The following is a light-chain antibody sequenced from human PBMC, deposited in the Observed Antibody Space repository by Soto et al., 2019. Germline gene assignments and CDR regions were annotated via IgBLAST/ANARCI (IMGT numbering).Light chain of an antibody. CDR1: QIVSSTY. J-gene: IGKJ5*01. Sequence: IALTQSPCTLSLSPGERATPSCSASQIVSSTYLAWFQQKTGQAPRLVIYGASSRATGIPDRFSGSGYGTDFNLTISRLEPEDFAVYYCQQYGSSPITFGQGTRLETK. V-gene: IGKV3-20*01. CDR2: GAS. CDR3: QQYGSSPIT.